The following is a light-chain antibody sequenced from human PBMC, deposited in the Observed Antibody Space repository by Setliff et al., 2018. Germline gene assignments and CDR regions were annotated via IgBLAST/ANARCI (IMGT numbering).Light chain of an antibody. Sequence: QSALTQPASVSGSPGQSITISCTGTSSDVGNYNYVSWYQQHPGKAPKLMIYDVSKRPSGVSNRFSGSKSGNTASLTISGLQAEDEADYYCSSYTSSSTLVFDGGTKVTVL. CDR1: SSDVGNYNY. CDR3: SSYTSSSTLV. V-gene: IGLV2-14*01. J-gene: IGLJ2*01. CDR2: DVS.